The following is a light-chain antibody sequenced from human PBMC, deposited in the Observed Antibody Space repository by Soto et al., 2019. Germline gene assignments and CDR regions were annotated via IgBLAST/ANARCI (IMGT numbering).Light chain of an antibody. J-gene: IGLJ1*01. V-gene: IGLV2-14*03. CDR1: SRGVGGYNY. Sequence: QSAPTQPAPLSWAPWQSVTLSCTGPSRGVGGYNYVSWYQHHPGKAPKLMIYDVSNRPSGVSNRFSGSKSGNTASLTISGLQPEDEADYYCQSYDSSLSRVFGTGTKVTVL. CDR2: DVS. CDR3: QSYDSSLSRV.